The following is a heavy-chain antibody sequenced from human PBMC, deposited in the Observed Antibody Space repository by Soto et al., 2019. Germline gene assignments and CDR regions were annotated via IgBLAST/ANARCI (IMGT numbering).Heavy chain of an antibody. Sequence: SETLSLTCTVSGGSISSSSYYWGWIRQPPGKGLEWIGSIYYSGSTNYNPSLKSRVTISVDTSKNQFSLKLSSVTAADTAVYYCARGIPIAAAGMIPFHYYYGMDVWGQGTTVTVSS. D-gene: IGHD6-13*01. J-gene: IGHJ6*02. CDR1: GGSISSSSYY. CDR2: IYYSGST. V-gene: IGHV4-39*07. CDR3: ARGIPIAAAGMIPFHYYYGMDV.